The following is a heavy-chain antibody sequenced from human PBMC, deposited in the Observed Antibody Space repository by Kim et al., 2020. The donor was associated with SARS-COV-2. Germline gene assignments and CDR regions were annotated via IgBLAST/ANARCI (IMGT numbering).Heavy chain of an antibody. CDR3: ARRAAAAAKGNWFDP. Sequence: SETLSLTCAVYGGSFSGYYWSWIRQPPGKGLEWIGEINHSGSTNYNPSLKSRVTISVDTSKNQFSLKLSSVTAADTAVYYCARRAAAAAKGNWFDPWGQGTLVTVSS. CDR1: GGSFSGYY. V-gene: IGHV4-34*01. D-gene: IGHD6-13*01. CDR2: INHSGST. J-gene: IGHJ5*02.